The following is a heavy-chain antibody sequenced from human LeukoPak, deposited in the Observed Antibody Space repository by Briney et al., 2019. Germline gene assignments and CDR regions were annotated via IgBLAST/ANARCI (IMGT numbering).Heavy chain of an antibody. J-gene: IGHJ6*03. Sequence: HPGGSLRLSCAASGFTFSSYGMHWVRQAPGKGLEWVAFMRYDGSNKYYADSVKGRFTISRDNSKNTLYLQMNSLRAEDTAVYYCARNNLFDMYYYYMDVWGKGTTVTVSS. CDR2: MRYDGSNK. V-gene: IGHV3-30*02. CDR1: GFTFSSYG. CDR3: ARNNLFDMYYYYMDV. D-gene: IGHD3-3*01.